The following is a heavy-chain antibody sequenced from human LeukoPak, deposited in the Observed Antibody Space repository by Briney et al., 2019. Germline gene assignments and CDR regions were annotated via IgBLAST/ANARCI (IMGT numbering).Heavy chain of an antibody. J-gene: IGHJ4*02. CDR1: GFTFSSYA. V-gene: IGHV3-23*01. CDR3: ATPSNYFDY. Sequence: GGSLRLSCEASGFTFSSYAMSWVRQAPGKGLEWVSDISGSGGSTYYADSVKGRFTISRDNSRNTLYLQMNSLRAEDTAVYYCATPSNYFDYWGQGTLVTVSS. D-gene: IGHD2-2*01. CDR2: ISGSGGST.